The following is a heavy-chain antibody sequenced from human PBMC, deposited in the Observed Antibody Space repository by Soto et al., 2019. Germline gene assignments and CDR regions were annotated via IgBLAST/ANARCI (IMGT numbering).Heavy chain of an antibody. D-gene: IGHD3-22*01. V-gene: IGHV3-11*06. J-gene: IGHJ4*02. Sequence: GGSLRLSCAASGFTFSDYYMSWIRQAPGKGLEWVSYISSSSSYTNYADSVKGRFTISRDNAKNSLYLRMNSLRDEDTAVYYCARGNYYDRSGYRYYFDYWGQGTLVTVSS. CDR3: ARGNYYDRSGYRYYFDY. CDR2: ISSSSSYT. CDR1: GFTFSDYY.